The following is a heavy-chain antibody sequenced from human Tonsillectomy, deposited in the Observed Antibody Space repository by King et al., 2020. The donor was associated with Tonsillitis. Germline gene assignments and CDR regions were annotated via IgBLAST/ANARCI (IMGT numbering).Heavy chain of an antibody. CDR2: GLYVGTIK. Sequence: VQLVESGGGVVQPGRSLRLSCVASGFTFINYGIHWVRQAPGKWLEWVTVGLYVGTIKYYADSVQGRFTISRDNSKNTVYLQMNSLRAEDTAVYYCARDQGAGLDHWGQGSPVTVSS. J-gene: IGHJ4*02. V-gene: IGHV3-33*08. CDR3: ARDQGAGLDH. D-gene: IGHD6-19*01. CDR1: GFTFINYG.